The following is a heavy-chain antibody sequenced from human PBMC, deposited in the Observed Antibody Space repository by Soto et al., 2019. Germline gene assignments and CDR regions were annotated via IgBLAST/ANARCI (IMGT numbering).Heavy chain of an antibody. CDR2: IYRGGGT. V-gene: IGHV3-53*01. D-gene: IGHD5-18*01. J-gene: IGHJ3*02. Sequence: EVQLVESGGGLIQPGGSLRLICGASGFPFTPTKIIGFARPPGRGLEWLSIIYRGGGTYYADSLKGRAIISRDGSRNMVFLQMNSLTAEDAGVYYCARRDDSETFDIWGRGTAVNVSS. CDR3: ARRDDSETFDI. CDR1: GFPFTPTK.